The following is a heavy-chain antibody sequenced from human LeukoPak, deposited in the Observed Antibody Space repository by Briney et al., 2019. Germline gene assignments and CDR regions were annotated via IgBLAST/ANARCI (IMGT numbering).Heavy chain of an antibody. D-gene: IGHD6-19*01. CDR1: GFTFSDYY. V-gene: IGHV3-23*01. Sequence: PGGSLRLSCAASGFTFSDYYMSWIRQAPGKGLEWVSAISGSGGSTYYADSVKGRFTISRDNSKNTLYLQMNSLRAEDTAVYYCAKDRSSGWYSDAFDIWGQGTMVTVSS. CDR3: AKDRSSGWYSDAFDI. CDR2: ISGSGGST. J-gene: IGHJ3*02.